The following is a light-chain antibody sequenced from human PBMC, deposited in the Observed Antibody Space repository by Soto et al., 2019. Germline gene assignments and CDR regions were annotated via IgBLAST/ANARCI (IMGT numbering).Light chain of an antibody. CDR3: QQYGSSPLT. V-gene: IGKV3-20*01. Sequence: EIVLTQSPGTVSLSPGERATLSCRASQSVVSSYLAWYQQKPGQAPRLLIHGGSRRATGIPDRFSGSGSGTDFSLTISRLESEDFAVYYCQQYGSSPLTFGGATKVDIK. J-gene: IGKJ4*01. CDR1: QSVVSSY. CDR2: GGS.